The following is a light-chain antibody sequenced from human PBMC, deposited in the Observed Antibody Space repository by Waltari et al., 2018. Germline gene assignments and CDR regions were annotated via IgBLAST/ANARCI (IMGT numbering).Light chain of an antibody. CDR2: DVD. Sequence: QSALIQPASLSASPGQSITISCTGTSNDIGAYDFVSWHQQHPGKVPKLIIYDVDIRPSGISNRFSGSKSGNTASLTISDLQAEDDSDYYCSSFTTSKTRVFGGGTRVTVL. CDR3: SSFTTSKTRV. J-gene: IGLJ2*01. CDR1: SNDIGAYDF. V-gene: IGLV2-14*03.